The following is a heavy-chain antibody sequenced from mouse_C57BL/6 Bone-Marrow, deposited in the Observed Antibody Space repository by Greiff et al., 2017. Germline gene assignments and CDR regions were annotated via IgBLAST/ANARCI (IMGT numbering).Heavy chain of an antibody. CDR1: GYTFTSYT. CDR2: INPSSGYT. Sequence: VQLVESGAELARPGASVKMSCKASGYTFTSYTMHWVKQRPGQGLEWIGYINPSSGYTKYNQKFKDKATLTADKSSSTAYMQLSSLTSEDSAVYYCAGGERRGFAYWGQGTLVTVSA. J-gene: IGHJ3*01. V-gene: IGHV1-4*01. CDR3: AGGERRGFAY.